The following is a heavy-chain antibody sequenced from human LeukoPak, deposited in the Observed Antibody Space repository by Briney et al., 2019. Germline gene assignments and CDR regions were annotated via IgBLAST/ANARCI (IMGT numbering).Heavy chain of an antibody. CDR2: IYYSGST. CDR3: ARDIVASAFDI. J-gene: IGHJ3*02. V-gene: IGHV4-59*01. Sequence: PSETLSLTCTVSGGSISSYYWSWIRQPPGKGLEWIGYIYYSGSTNYNPSLKSRVTISVDTSKNQFSLKLSSVTAADTAVYYCARDIVASAFDIWGQGTMVTVSS. CDR1: GGSISSYY. D-gene: IGHD5-12*01.